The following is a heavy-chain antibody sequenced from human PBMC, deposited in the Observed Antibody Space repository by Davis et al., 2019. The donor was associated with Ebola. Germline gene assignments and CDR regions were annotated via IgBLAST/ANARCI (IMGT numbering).Heavy chain of an antibody. CDR2: IISNGGST. D-gene: IGHD6-13*01. V-gene: IGHV3-64D*06. Sequence: GESLKISCSASGFTFSSYAMHWVRQAPGKGLEYVSAIISNGGSTYYADSVKGRFTISRDNSKNTLYLQMSSLRAEDTAVYYCVKEGSSSWSLYYYYGMDVWGQGTTVTVSS. CDR1: GFTFSSYA. CDR3: VKEGSSSWSLYYYYGMDV. J-gene: IGHJ6*02.